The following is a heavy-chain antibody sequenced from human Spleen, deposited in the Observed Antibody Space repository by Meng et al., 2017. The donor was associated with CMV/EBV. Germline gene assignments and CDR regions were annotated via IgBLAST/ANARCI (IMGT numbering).Heavy chain of an antibody. CDR2: INSDGSST. J-gene: IGHJ4*02. V-gene: IGHV3-74*01. D-gene: IGHD3-3*01. Sequence: LSLTCAASGFTFSSYWMHWVRQAPGKGLVWVSRINSDGSSTSYADSVKGRFTISRDNAKNTLYLQMNSLRAEDTAVYYCASLSAPFTIFGVDFDYWGQGTLVTVSS. CDR1: GFTFSSYW. CDR3: ASLSAPFTIFGVDFDY.